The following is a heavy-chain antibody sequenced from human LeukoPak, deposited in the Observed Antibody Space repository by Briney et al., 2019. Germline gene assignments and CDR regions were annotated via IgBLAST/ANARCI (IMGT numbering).Heavy chain of an antibody. CDR3: ASADYYGSGSHYTFRGLDY. D-gene: IGHD3-10*01. V-gene: IGHV3-21*01. Sequence: GGSLRLSCAASGFAFSSYSMHSVRQAPGKGLEWVSSMTSVTYIYYAASVKGRFTISRDNAKNSLYLQMNNLRVEDTAVYYCASADYYGSGSHYTFRGLDYWGQGTLVTVSS. CDR2: MTSVTYI. J-gene: IGHJ4*02. CDR1: GFAFSSYS.